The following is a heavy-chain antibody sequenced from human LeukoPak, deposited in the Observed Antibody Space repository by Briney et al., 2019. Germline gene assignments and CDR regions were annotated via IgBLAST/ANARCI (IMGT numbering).Heavy chain of an antibody. CDR3: AKENAANYYYYYYYMDV. D-gene: IGHD4/OR15-4a*01. V-gene: IGHV3-23*01. CDR2: ISGSGGST. CDR1: GFTFSSYA. Sequence: GGSLRLSCAASGFTFSSYAMSWVRQAPGKGLEWVSAISGSGGSTYYADSVKGRFTISRDNSKNTLYLQMNSLRAEDTAVYYCAKENAANYYYYYYYMDVWGKGTTVTVSS. J-gene: IGHJ6*03.